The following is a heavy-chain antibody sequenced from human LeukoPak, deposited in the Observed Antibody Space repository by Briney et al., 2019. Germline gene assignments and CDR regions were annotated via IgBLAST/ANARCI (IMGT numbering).Heavy chain of an antibody. J-gene: IGHJ4*02. V-gene: IGHV4-39*01. CDR1: GGSISSSSYY. Sequence: PSETLSLTCTVSGGSISSSSYYWGWIRHPPGKGLEWIGSIYYSGSTYYNPSLKSRVTISVDTSKNQFSLKLSSVTAADTAVYYCARWGYSYGFDYWGQGTLVTVSS. CDR2: IYYSGST. D-gene: IGHD5-18*01. CDR3: ARWGYSYGFDY.